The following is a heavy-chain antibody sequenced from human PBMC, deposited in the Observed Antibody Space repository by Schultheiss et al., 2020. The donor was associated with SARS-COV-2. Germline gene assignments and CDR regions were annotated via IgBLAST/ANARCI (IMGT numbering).Heavy chain of an antibody. V-gene: IGHV3-30*04. CDR3: ASVDTAMVPPWH. CDR2: ISYDGSNK. J-gene: IGHJ4*02. D-gene: IGHD5-18*01. Sequence: GVSLRLSCAASGFTFSSYAMSWVRQAPGKGLEWVAVISYDGSNKYYADSVKGRFTISRDNSKNTLYLQMNSLRAEDTAVYYCASVDTAMVPPWHWGQGTLVTVSS. CDR1: GFTFSSYA.